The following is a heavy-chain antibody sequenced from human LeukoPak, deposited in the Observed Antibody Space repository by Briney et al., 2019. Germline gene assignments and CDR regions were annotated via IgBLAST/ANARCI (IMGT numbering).Heavy chain of an antibody. Sequence: GGSLRLSCAASGFTFSSYAMSWVRQAPGKGLEWVSAISGSGGSTYYADSVKSRFTISRDNSKNTLYLQMNSLRAEDTAVYYCARAMVRGVIDYWGQGTLVTVSS. J-gene: IGHJ4*02. V-gene: IGHV3-23*01. CDR2: ISGSGGST. CDR1: GFTFSSYA. D-gene: IGHD3-10*01. CDR3: ARAMVRGVIDY.